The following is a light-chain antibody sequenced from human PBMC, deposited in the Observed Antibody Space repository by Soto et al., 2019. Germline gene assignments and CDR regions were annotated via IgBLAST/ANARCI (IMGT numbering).Light chain of an antibody. J-gene: IGKJ2*01. CDR2: AAS. CDR1: QCISSY. V-gene: IGKV1-9*01. CDR3: RQLNSSPNT. Sequence: DIQLTQSPSFLSASVGDRVTITCRASQCISSYLAWYQQKPGKAPQLLIYAASTLQSGVPSRFSGSGSGTEFTLTISNLQPEDFVTYYFRQLNSSPNTFGQGNKLEIK.